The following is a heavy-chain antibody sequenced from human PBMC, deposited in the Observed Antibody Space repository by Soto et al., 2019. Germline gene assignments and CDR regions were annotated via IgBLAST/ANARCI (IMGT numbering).Heavy chain of an antibody. D-gene: IGHD5-12*01. CDR2: IHYNGNT. CDR3: AREGNLGRWLQPLDF. V-gene: IGHV4-59*01. CDR1: GDSISAYS. J-gene: IGHJ4*02. Sequence: QVQLQVSDPGLVKPSETLSLTCTVSGDSISAYSWSWVRQPPGKGLEWIGNIHYNGNTKYNPSLKSRVTMSDDTSKNQFSLKLISVTAADTAKYFCAREGNLGRWLQPLDFWGQGTLVTVSS.